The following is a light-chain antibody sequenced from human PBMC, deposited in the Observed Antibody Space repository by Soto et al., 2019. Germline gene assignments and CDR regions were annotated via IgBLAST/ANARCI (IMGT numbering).Light chain of an antibody. CDR2: DAS. J-gene: IGKJ5*01. V-gene: IGKV3-11*01. CDR3: QQRSNWPPIT. Sequence: IVLPQSPATLSLSPGERATLSCRASQSVNIYLAWYQQSPGQAPRLLIYDASHRAAGIPARFSGSGFGTDFTLTISSLEPEDAAVYYCQQRSNWPPITFGQGTRLEIK. CDR1: QSVNIY.